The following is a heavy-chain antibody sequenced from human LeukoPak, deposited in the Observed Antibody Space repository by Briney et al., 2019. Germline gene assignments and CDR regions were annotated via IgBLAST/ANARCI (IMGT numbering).Heavy chain of an antibody. CDR1: GGTFSSYA. J-gene: IGHJ3*02. CDR2: IIPIFGTA. Sequence: AASVRVSCKASGGTFSSYAISWVRQAPGQGLEWMGGIIPIFGTANYAQKFQGRVTITTDESTSTAYMELSSLRSEDTAVYYCARETYNWNGYDAFDIWGQGTMVTVSS. D-gene: IGHD1-20*01. CDR3: ARETYNWNGYDAFDI. V-gene: IGHV1-69*05.